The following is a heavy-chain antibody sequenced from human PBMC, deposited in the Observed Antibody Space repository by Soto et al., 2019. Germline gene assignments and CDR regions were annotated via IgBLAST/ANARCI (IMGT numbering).Heavy chain of an antibody. Sequence: SETLSLTCTVSGGSISSYYWSWIRQSPGKGLEWIGYTHDSGSTNYNPSLKSRVTMSVDTSKNQFSLKLSSVTAADTAVYYCARHSYCSSICWFDPWGQGTLVTVSS. CDR1: GGSISSYY. D-gene: IGHD2-2*01. V-gene: IGHV4-59*08. CDR2: THDSGST. J-gene: IGHJ5*02. CDR3: ARHSYCSSICWFDP.